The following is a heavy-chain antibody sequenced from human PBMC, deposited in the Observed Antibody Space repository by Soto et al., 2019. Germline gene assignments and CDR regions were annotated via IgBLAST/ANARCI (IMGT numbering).Heavy chain of an antibody. CDR2: ISGDSRYT. J-gene: IGHJ3*02. Sequence: QVQLLESGGGLVKPGGSLRLSCAASEVTVSAYYMAWIRQAPGKGLDWISYISGDSRYTNYADSVKGRFTISRDNAKNSRYLQMNSLRVEDTAVYFCATGQQVRMADIWGQGTMVTVSS. CDR3: ATGQQVRMADI. V-gene: IGHV3-11*03. CDR1: EVTVSAYY. D-gene: IGHD6-13*01.